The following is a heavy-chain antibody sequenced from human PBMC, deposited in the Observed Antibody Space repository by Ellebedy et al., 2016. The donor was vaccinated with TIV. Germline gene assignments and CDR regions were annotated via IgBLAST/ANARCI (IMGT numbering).Heavy chain of an antibody. Sequence: SETLSLXXTVSGGSISSSSCYWGWIRQPPGKGLEWIGSIYYSGRTYYNPSLKSRVIISVDTSKNQFSLRLSSVTAADTAVYYCARLAYSSSSWDQYYGMDVWGQGTTVTVSS. V-gene: IGHV4-39*01. D-gene: IGHD6-6*01. J-gene: IGHJ6*02. CDR3: ARLAYSSSSWDQYYGMDV. CDR1: GGSISSSSCY. CDR2: IYYSGRT.